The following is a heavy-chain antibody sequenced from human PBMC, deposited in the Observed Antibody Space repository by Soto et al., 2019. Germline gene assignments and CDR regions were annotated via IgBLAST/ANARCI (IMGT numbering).Heavy chain of an antibody. CDR1: GGSISTYY. CDR3: ASDRSSGWDQGYGMDV. J-gene: IGHJ6*02. V-gene: IGHV4-59*01. D-gene: IGHD6-19*01. Sequence: QVQLHESGPGLVKPSETLSLTCTVSGGSISTYYWSWIRQHPGKGLEWIGYIYYSGSTSYNPSLKSRVTISVDTSKNQFSLKLRSVTAADTAVYYCASDRSSGWDQGYGMDVWGQGTTVTVSS. CDR2: IYYSGST.